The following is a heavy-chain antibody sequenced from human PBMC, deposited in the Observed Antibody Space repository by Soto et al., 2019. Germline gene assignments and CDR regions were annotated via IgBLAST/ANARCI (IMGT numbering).Heavy chain of an antibody. Sequence: QVQLQESGPGLVKPSETLSLTCTVSGGSISSYYWSWIRQPPGKGLEWIGYIYYSGSTNYNPSLKSRVTISVDTSKNQFSLKLSSVTAADTAVYYCARGSGSYPEDLDYWGQGTLVTVSS. D-gene: IGHD1-26*01. CDR2: IYYSGST. V-gene: IGHV4-59*01. CDR1: GGSISSYY. J-gene: IGHJ4*02. CDR3: ARGSGSYPEDLDY.